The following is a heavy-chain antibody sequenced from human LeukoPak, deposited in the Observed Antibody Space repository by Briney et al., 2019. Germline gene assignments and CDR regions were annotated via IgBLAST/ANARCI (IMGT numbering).Heavy chain of an antibody. J-gene: IGHJ5*02. CDR2: ISWNSGSI. CDR3: ARGYYYDSSSTYNWFDP. V-gene: IGHV3-9*03. CDR1: GFTFNDYA. D-gene: IGHD3-22*01. Sequence: GRSLRLSXAASGFTFNDYAMHWVRQAPGKGLEWVSGISWNSGSICYADSVKGRFTISRDNAKNSLYLQMNSLRAEDMALYYCARGYYYDSSSTYNWFDPWGQGTLVTVSS.